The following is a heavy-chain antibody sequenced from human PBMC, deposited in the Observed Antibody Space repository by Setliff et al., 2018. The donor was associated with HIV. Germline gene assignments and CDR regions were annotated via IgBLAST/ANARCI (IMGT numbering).Heavy chain of an antibody. CDR2: FDPQDDEA. CDR1: GYTLTELS. V-gene: IGHV1-24*01. J-gene: IGHJ3*02. D-gene: IGHD2-15*01. CDR3: VTQWGSGSDPFDI. Sequence: ASVKVSCKVSGYTLTELSRHWVRQAPGKGLEWIGSFDPQDDEAIYAQNFQGRVTMTEDTSTDTAYMELSSLRSEDTAVYYCVTQWGSGSDPFDIWGPGTMVTVSS.